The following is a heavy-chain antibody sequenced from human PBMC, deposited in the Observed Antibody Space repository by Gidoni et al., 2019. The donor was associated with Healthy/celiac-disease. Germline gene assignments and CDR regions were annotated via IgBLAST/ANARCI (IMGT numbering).Heavy chain of an antibody. CDR1: GFTFSSYA. Sequence: EVQLLESGGALLQPGGSLRLSFAASGFTFSSYAMSWVRQAPGKGLEWVSAISGSGGSTYYADSVKGRFTISRDNSKNTLYLQMNSLRAEDTAVYYCAKGIVVVAASTFDYWGQGTLVTVSS. CDR3: AKGIVVVAASTFDY. D-gene: IGHD2-15*01. CDR2: ISGSGGST. V-gene: IGHV3-23*01. J-gene: IGHJ4*02.